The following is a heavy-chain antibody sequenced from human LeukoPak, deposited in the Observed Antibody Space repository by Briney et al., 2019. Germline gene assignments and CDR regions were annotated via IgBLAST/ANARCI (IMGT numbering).Heavy chain of an antibody. Sequence: SETLSLTCTVSGGSISSYYWSWIRQPAGQGLEWIGRIYTNADTKYNPSLKSRVTMSVDTSKNQLSLKVRSVTAADTAVYYCARAAAAAGGQYFDYWGQGAVVTVSS. J-gene: IGHJ4*02. CDR2: IYTNADT. CDR1: GGSISSYY. D-gene: IGHD6-13*01. CDR3: ARAAAAAGGQYFDY. V-gene: IGHV4-4*07.